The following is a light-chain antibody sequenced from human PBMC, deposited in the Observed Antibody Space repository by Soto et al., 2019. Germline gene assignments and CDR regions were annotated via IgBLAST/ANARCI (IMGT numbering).Light chain of an antibody. CDR1: QSVNRF. CDR2: GAS. Sequence: EIVLTQSPGTLSLSPGERATLSCRASQSVNRFLAWFQQKPGQVPRLLIYGASNRATGIPDRFSGSGSETDFTLTITGLEPEDVAVYYCHHYVGSPWAFGQRTKVENK. J-gene: IGKJ1*01. V-gene: IGKV3-20*01. CDR3: HHYVGSPWA.